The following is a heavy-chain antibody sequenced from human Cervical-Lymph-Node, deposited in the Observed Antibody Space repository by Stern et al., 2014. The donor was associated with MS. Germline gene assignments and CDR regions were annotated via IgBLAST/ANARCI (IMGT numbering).Heavy chain of an antibody. Sequence: QVQLVQSGGGVVQPGGSLRLSCAASGFTFSNYGMHWVRQAPGKGLEWLAVIWDDGNKKYYADSVKGRFTISRDNSKNTLFLQMSSLTAEDTALYYCARGNWNYEGMGYWGQGTLVTVSS. CDR3: ARGNWNYEGMGY. CDR2: IWDDGNKK. J-gene: IGHJ4*02. CDR1: GFTFSNYG. V-gene: IGHV3-33*01. D-gene: IGHD1-7*01.